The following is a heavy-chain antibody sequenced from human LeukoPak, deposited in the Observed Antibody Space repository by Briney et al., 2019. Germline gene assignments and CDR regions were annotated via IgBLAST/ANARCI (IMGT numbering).Heavy chain of an antibody. Sequence: GGSVKVTCKASGYTFTNYAMQWVRQAPGQRLEWMGWINAGNGHTRYSQRFQGRVTITRDTSASTVYMEVTSLRFEDTAVYYCARGIWSRTVSSYYFDCWGQGTLVTVSS. CDR2: INAGNGHT. J-gene: IGHJ4*02. CDR3: ARGIWSRTVSSYYFDC. CDR1: GYTFTNYA. D-gene: IGHD3-3*01. V-gene: IGHV1-3*01.